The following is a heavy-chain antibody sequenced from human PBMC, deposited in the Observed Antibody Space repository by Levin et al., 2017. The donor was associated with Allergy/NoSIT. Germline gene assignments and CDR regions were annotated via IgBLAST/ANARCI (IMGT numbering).Heavy chain of an antibody. V-gene: IGHV4-59*01. CDR3: VRGYSSGWYGEFDS. CDR2: IYYSGST. D-gene: IGHD6-19*01. CDR1: GGSIRSNY. Sequence: SETLSLTCTVSGGSIRSNYWSWIRQPPGKGLEWIGNIYYSGSTNYNPSLKSRVTISVDSSKNQFSLRLSSVTAADTAVYYCVRGYSSGWYGEFDSWGQGTLVTVSS. J-gene: IGHJ4*02.